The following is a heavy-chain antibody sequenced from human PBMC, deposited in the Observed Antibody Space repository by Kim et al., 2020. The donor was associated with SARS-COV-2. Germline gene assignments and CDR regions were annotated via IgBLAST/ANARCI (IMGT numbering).Heavy chain of an antibody. V-gene: IGHV3-30*04. Sequence: GGSLRLSCAASGFTFSSYAMHWVRQAPGKGLEWVAVISYDGSNKYYADSVKGRFTISRDNSKNTLYLQMNSLRAEDTAVYYCARDRTYKEAYYFDYWGQGTLVTVSS. CDR3: ARDRTYKEAYYFDY. J-gene: IGHJ4*02. CDR2: ISYDGSNK. D-gene: IGHD1-20*01. CDR1: GFTFSSYA.